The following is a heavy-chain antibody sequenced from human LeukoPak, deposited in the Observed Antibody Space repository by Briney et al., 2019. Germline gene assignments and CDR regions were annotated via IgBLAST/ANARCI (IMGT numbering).Heavy chain of an antibody. J-gene: IGHJ4*02. CDR1: GGSISSYF. V-gene: IGHV4-59*08. CDR2: IYYSGST. D-gene: IGHD6-13*01. Sequence: SETLSLACSVSGGSISSYFWGWIRQPRGRGLGWVGYIYYSGSTNYNPSFKSRVTISVDTSKTQFSLKLSAVTAADTAVYYCARHSEQQLASNDYLDYWGQGTLGTVSP. CDR3: ARHSEQQLASNDYLDY.